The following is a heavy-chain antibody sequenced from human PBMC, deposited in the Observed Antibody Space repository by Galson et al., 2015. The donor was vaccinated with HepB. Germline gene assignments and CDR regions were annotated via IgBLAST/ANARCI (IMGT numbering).Heavy chain of an antibody. CDR3: ARQRVVSIVVVPAATDY. CDR1: GYTFTSYA. CDR2: INAGNGNT. V-gene: IGHV1-3*01. Sequence: SVKVSCKASGYTFTSYAMHWVRQAPGQRLEWMGWINAGNGNTKYSQKFQGRVTITRDTSASTAYMELSSLRSEDTAVYYCARQRVVSIVVVPAATDYWGQGTLVTVSS. J-gene: IGHJ4*02. D-gene: IGHD2-2*01.